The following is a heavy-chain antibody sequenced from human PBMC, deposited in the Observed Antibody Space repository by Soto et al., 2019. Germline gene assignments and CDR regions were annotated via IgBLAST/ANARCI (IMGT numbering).Heavy chain of an antibody. CDR2: ISSSGSTI. J-gene: IGHJ5*02. Sequence: GGSLRLSCAASGFTFSDYYMSWIRQAPGKGLEWVSYISSSGSTIYYADSVKGRFTISRDNAKNSLYLQMNSLRAEDTAVYYCARDGAYYDILTGYYPSFVWFDPWGQGTLVTVSS. CDR1: GFTFSDYY. CDR3: ARDGAYYDILTGYYPSFVWFDP. D-gene: IGHD3-9*01. V-gene: IGHV3-11*01.